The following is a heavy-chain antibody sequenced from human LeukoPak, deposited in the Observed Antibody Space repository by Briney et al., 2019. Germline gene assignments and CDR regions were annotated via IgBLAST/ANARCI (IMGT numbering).Heavy chain of an antibody. CDR3: SRDTTGHDDY. CDR2: IKQDGSEK. J-gene: IGHJ4*02. V-gene: IGHV3-7*01. D-gene: IGHD1-14*01. CDR1: GFTFSSYW. Sequence: GGSLRLSCAASGFTFSSYWMSWVRQAPGKGLEWVANIKQDGSEKYYVDSVKGRSTMSRDNAKNTLYLQMNSLRAEDTAVYYCSRDTTGHDDYWGQGTLVTVSS.